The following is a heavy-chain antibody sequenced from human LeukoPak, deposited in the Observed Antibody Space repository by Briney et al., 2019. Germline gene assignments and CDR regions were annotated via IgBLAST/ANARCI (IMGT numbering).Heavy chain of an antibody. CDR3: ARFSDSPISAFDL. J-gene: IGHJ3*01. CDR2: IYFTGNT. Sequence: SETLSLTCTVSGVSITNYYWSWIRRPPRKGLEWIAYIYFTGNTDYNPSLKSRVTISVDTSKNQFSLKLTSVTAADTALYYCARFSDSPISAFDLWGQGTMVTVSS. V-gene: IGHV4-59*01. D-gene: IGHD3-22*01. CDR1: GVSITNYY.